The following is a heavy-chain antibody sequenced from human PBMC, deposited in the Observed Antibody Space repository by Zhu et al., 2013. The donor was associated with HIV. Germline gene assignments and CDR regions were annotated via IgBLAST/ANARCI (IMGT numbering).Heavy chain of an antibody. CDR3: ARGLPIVATTFDY. D-gene: IGHD5-12*01. CDR2: INPSGGST. J-gene: IGHJ4*02. V-gene: IGHV1-46*01. CDR1: GYTFTAYS. Sequence: QVLLVQSGAEVKKPGASVKVSCKASGYTFTAYSLFWVRQAPGQGLEWMGIINPSGGSTSYAQKFQGRVTMTRDTSTSTVYMELSSLRSEDTAVYYCARGLPIVATTFDYWAREPWSPSPQ.